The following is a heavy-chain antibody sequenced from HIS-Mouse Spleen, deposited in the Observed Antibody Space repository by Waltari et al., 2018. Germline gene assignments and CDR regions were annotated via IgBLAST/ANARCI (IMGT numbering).Heavy chain of an antibody. Sequence: QVQLVESGGGVVQPGRSLRLSCAAAGCSFSSDAMQWVRQAPGKGLEWVAVISYDGSNKYYADSVKGRFTISRDNSKNTLYLQMNSLRAEDTAVYYCARVNGIAVAGTDAFDIWGQGTMVTVSS. J-gene: IGHJ3*02. CDR1: GCSFSSDA. D-gene: IGHD6-19*01. CDR3: ARVNGIAVAGTDAFDI. CDR2: ISYDGSNK. V-gene: IGHV3-30-3*01.